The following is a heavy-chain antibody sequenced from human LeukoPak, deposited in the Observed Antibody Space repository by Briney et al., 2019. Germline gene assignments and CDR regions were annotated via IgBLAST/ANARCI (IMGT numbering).Heavy chain of an antibody. CDR2: IIPIFSTA. J-gene: IGHJ3*02. CDR3: ARDCKEMATIFAFDI. Sequence: RASVKVSCKASGGTFSSYAISWVRQAPGQGLEWMGGIIPIFSTANYAQKFQGRVTITADESTSTAYMELSSLRSEDTAVYYCARDCKEMATIFAFDIWGQGTMVTVSS. V-gene: IGHV1-69*13. D-gene: IGHD5-24*01. CDR1: GGTFSSYA.